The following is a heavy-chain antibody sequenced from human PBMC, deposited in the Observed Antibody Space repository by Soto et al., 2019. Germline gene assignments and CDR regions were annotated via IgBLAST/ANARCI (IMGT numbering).Heavy chain of an antibody. CDR1: GGSIRSSSYY. D-gene: IGHD4-17*01. J-gene: IGHJ5*02. CDR2: IYYSGST. CDR3: ASYGDYTINCFDP. Sequence: PSETLSLTCTVFGGSIRSSSYYWGWIRNPPGKGLEWFGSIYYSGSTYYYPSLKRRVTISLHTSKNQFSLKLSSVPAADTAVYYCASYGDYTINCFDPWRQGTLVTVSS. V-gene: IGHV4-39*01.